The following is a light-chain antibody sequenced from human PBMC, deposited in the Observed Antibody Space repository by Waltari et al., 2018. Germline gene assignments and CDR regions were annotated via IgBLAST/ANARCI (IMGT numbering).Light chain of an antibody. CDR3: SSYTTSITWV. J-gene: IGLJ3*02. CDR2: EVS. V-gene: IGLV2-14*01. CDR1: SSDIGAYNY. Sequence: QSALTQPASVSGSPGQSITISCTGASSDIGAYNYVSWFQQHPGKAPKLMIYEVSNRPSGVSNRFSASKSGNTASLAISGLQTEDEADYYCSSYTTSITWVFGGGTKLTVL.